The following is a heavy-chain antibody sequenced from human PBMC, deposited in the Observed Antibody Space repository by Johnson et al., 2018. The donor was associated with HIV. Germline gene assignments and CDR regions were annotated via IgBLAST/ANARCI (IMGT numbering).Heavy chain of an antibody. D-gene: IGHD2-15*01. V-gene: IGHV3-66*01. Sequence: VQLVESGGGLVQPGGSLRLSCAASGFTVSSNYMSWVRQAPGKGLEWVSVIYSGGSTYYADSVKGRFTISRDNSKNTLYLQMNSLRAGDTALYYCARAVCRGGRCYSHDAFDIWGQGTTVTVSS. J-gene: IGHJ3*02. CDR3: ARAVCRGGRCYSHDAFDI. CDR2: IYSGGST. CDR1: GFTVSSNY.